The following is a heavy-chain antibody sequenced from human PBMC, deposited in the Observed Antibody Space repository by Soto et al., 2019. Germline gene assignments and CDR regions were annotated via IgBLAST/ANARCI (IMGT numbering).Heavy chain of an antibody. CDR3: ARALRSGPTVTTTPGGRGNWFDP. CDR2: IYYSGST. V-gene: IGHV4-59*01. D-gene: IGHD4-4*01. Sequence: PSETLSLTCTVSGGSISSDYWSWIRQPPGKGLEWIEYIYYSGSTNYNPSLKSRVTISVDTSKNQFSLKLSSVTAADTAVYYCARALRSGPTVTTTPGGRGNWFDPCGQGTLVTVSS. J-gene: IGHJ5*02. CDR1: GGSISSDY.